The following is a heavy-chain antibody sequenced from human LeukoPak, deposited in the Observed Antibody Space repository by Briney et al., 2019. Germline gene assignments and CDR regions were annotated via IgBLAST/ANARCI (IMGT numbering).Heavy chain of an antibody. J-gene: IGHJ4*02. CDR1: GYTFTSYA. CDR2: INAGNGNT. D-gene: IGHD3-10*01. V-gene: IGHV1-3*01. CDR3: ARGPPLLWFGELALGDY. Sequence: ASVEVSCKASGYTFTSYAMHWVRQAPGQRLEWMGWINAGNGNTKYSQKFQGRVTITRDTSASTAYMELSSLRSEDTAVYYCARGPPLLWFGELALGDYWGQGTLVTVSS.